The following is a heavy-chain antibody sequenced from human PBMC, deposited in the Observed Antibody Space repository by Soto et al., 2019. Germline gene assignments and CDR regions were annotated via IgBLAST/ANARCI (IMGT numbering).Heavy chain of an antibody. CDR2: IMLIIGTT. V-gene: IGHV1-69*01. CDR3: AMTPEVIIASDYYYYGMGV. D-gene: IGHD3-10*01. Sequence: QVQLVQSGAEVKMPGSSVKVSCKASGVTVSTSDISWVRQAPGQGLEWRGVIMLIIGTTNSAQKFQGRVTITADETTSTGYMELCSLRPEDPAVYYLAMTPEVIIASDYYYYGMGVWCQGTTVTVSS. J-gene: IGHJ6*02. CDR1: GVTVSTSD.